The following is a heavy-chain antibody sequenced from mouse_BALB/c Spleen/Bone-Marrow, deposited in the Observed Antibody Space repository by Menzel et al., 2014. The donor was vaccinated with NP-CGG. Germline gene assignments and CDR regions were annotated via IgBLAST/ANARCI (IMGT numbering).Heavy chain of an antibody. D-gene: IGHD2-1*01. CDR2: INPSNGRT. V-gene: IGHV1S81*02. CDR1: GYTFTSYW. J-gene: IGHJ4*01. Sequence: LRESGAELVKPGASVKLPCKASGYTFTSYWMHWVKQRPGQGLEWIGEINPSNGRTNYNETFKSKATLTVDKSSTTAYMQLSSLASDVSAVYCCGRYGNYDAIAYWGQGTSVTVSS. CDR3: GRYGNYDAIAY.